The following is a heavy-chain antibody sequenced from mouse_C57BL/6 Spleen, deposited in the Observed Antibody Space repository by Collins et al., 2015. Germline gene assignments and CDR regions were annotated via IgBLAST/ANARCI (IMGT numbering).Heavy chain of an antibody. J-gene: IGHJ4*01. D-gene: IGHD1-1*01. CDR2: IDPEDGET. V-gene: IGHV14-2*01. Sequence: EYIGRIDPEDGETKYAPKFQGKATITADTSSNTAYLQVSSLTSEDTAVYYCARGYYEYAMDYWGQGTSVTVSS. CDR3: ARGYYEYAMDY.